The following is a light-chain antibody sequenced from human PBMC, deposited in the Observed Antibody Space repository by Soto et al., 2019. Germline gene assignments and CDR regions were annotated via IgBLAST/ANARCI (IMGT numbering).Light chain of an antibody. CDR2: RNN. V-gene: IGLV1-47*01. CDR3: AAWDDSLRGPLYV. CDR1: SSNIGSNY. Sequence: QSVLTQPPSASGTPGQRVTISCSGSSSNIGSNYVYWYQQLPGTAPKLLIYRNNQRPSGVPDRFSGFKSGTSASLAISGLRSEDEADYYCAAWDDSLRGPLYVFGTGTKLTVL. J-gene: IGLJ1*01.